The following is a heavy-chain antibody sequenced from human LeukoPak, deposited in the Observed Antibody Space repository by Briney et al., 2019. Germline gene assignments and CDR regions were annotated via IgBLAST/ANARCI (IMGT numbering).Heavy chain of an antibody. D-gene: IGHD3-22*01. CDR3: ARSWDYDSKFDL. Sequence: SETLSLTCTVSGDSISSYYWSWMRHPPGKGLECGGYIYYSGSTNYNPSLKSRVTISVDTSKNQFSLKLNYVTAADKAVYCCARSWDYDSKFDLWGRGTLVTVSS. CDR1: GDSISSYY. J-gene: IGHJ2*01. V-gene: IGHV4-59*01. CDR2: IYYSGST.